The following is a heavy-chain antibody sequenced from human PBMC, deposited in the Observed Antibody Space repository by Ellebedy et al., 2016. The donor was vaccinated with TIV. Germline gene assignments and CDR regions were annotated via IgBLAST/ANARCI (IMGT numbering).Heavy chain of an antibody. CDR1: GFSFRNYW. CDR3: ARRGSYGDYAVQVNNWFAS. D-gene: IGHD4-17*01. V-gene: IGHV3-7*01. J-gene: IGHJ5*01. CDR2: IYQDGSET. Sequence: PGGSLRLSCAASGFSFRNYWMGWLRQAPGKGLEWVANIYQDGSETYYVDSVKGRFTISRDNAKNSLYLQMNSLRVDDMAVYFCARRGSYGDYAVQVNNWFASWGQGTLVTVSS.